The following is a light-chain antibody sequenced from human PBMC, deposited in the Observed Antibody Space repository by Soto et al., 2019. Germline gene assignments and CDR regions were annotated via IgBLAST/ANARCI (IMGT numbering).Light chain of an antibody. CDR3: QQYNNWPLT. J-gene: IGKJ4*01. Sequence: EIAMTQSPATLSVSPGERATLSCRASQSVNSNLAWYQQKPGQAPRLLIYGASTRATGIPARFSGSGSGTEFTVTISSLQSEDFAVYYCQQYNNWPLTFGRGTKVEIK. V-gene: IGKV3-15*01. CDR2: GAS. CDR1: QSVNSN.